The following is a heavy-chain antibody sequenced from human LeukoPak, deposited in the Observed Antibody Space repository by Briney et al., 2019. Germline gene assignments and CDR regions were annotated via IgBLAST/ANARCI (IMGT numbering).Heavy chain of an antibody. D-gene: IGHD3-3*01. CDR3: ARGSRSSVTIFGVVTGLYYYYMDV. J-gene: IGHJ6*03. CDR1: GYTFTSYD. V-gene: IGHV1-8*01. Sequence: ASVKVSCEASGYTFTSYDINWLRQATGQGLEWMGWMNPNSGNTGYAQKFQGRVTMTRDTSISTAYMELSSLRSEDTAVYYCARGSRSSVTIFGVVTGLYYYYMDVWGKGTTVTVSS. CDR2: MNPNSGNT.